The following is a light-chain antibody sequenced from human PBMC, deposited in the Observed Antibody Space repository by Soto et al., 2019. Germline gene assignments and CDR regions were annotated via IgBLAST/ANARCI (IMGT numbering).Light chain of an antibody. CDR1: RGHSSYA. CDR2: LNSDGSH. V-gene: IGLV4-69*01. CDR3: QTWGSGTVV. Sequence: QLVLTQSPSASASLVASVKLTCTLSRGHSSYAIAWHQQQPEKGPRYLMKLNSDGSHTKGDGIPDRFSGSSSGAERYLTISSLQSEDEADYYCQTWGSGTVVFGGGTKLTVL. J-gene: IGLJ2*01.